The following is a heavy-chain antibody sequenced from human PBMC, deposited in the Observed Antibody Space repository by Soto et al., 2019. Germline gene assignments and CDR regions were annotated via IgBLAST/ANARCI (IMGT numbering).Heavy chain of an antibody. CDR3: ARSRYHDILTGLSLARENSQHEESMDV. CDR1: GYTLSDYY. CDR2: ISSSSSYT. D-gene: IGHD3-9*01. V-gene: IGHV3-11*06. Sequence: QVQLVESGGGLVKPGGSLRLSCAASGYTLSDYYMSWIRQAPGKGLEWVSYISSSSSYTNYADSVKGRFTISRDNAKNSLYLQMNSLRAEDTAVYYCARSRYHDILTGLSLARENSQHEESMDVWGQGTTVTVSS. J-gene: IGHJ6*02.